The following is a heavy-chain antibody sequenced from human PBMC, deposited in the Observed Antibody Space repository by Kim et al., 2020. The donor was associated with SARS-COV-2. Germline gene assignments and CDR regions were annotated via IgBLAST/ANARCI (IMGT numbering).Heavy chain of an antibody. CDR1: GFTFSSYA. CDR2: ISYDGSNK. J-gene: IGHJ4*02. Sequence: GGSLRLSCAASGFTFSSYAMHWVRQAPGKGLKWVAVISYDGSNKYYADSVKGRFTISRDNSKNTLYLQMNSLRAEDTAVYYCASRYGITNFGVVIPPDYWGQGTLVTVSS. D-gene: IGHD3-3*01. CDR3: ASRYGITNFGVVIPPDY. V-gene: IGHV3-30*04.